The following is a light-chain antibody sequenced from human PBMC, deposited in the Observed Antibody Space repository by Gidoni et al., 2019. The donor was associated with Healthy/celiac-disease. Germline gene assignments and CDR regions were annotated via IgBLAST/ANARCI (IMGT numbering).Light chain of an antibody. CDR2: AAS. J-gene: IGKJ1*01. CDR3: QQSYSTPPTWT. CDR1: QSISSY. V-gene: IGKV1-39*01. Sequence: DLQMTQSPSPLSASVGDRVTITCRASQSISSYLNWYQQKPGKAPKLLIYAASSLQSGVPSRFSGSGSGTDFTLTISSLQPEDFATYYCQQSYSTPPTWTFXQXTKVEIK.